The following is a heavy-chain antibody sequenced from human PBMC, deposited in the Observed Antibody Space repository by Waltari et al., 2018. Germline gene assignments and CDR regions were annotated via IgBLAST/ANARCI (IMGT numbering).Heavy chain of an antibody. CDR1: GGSFRAYY. CDR3: ARGRGYSSSFYYFDY. J-gene: IGHJ4*02. V-gene: IGHV4-34*01. CDR2: INHSGST. Sequence: VPLQQWGAGLLMPSETLSLTCAAHGGSFRAYYWRCIRLPPGKGLEWIGEINHSGSTNNNPSLKSRVTISVDTSKNQCSLKLSSVTAADTAVYYCARGRGYSSSFYYFDYWGQGTLVTVSS. D-gene: IGHD6-13*01.